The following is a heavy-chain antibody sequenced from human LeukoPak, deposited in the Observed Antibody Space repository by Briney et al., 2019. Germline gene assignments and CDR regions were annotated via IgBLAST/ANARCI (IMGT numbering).Heavy chain of an antibody. D-gene: IGHD6-19*01. J-gene: IGHJ1*01. CDR3: ARPSHSSGWYGEYFQH. Sequence: GESLKISCKGSGYSFTSYWIGWVRQMPGKGLEWMGIIYPGDSDTRYSPSFQGQVTISADKSISTAYLQWSSLKASDTAMYYCARPSHSSGWYGEYFQHWGQGTLVTV. CDR2: IYPGDSDT. V-gene: IGHV5-51*01. CDR1: GYSFTSYW.